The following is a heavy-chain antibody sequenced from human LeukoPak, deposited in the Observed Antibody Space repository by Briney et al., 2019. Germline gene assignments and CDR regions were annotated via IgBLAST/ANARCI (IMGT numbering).Heavy chain of an antibody. CDR3: ASGVVVITTRPFDY. D-gene: IGHD3-22*01. Sequence: SETLSLTCTVSGGSISSSSYYWGWIRQPPGKGLEWIGNIYYSGSTYYNPSLKSRVTISVDTSKNQFSLKLSSVTAADTAVYYCASGVVVITTRPFDYWGQGTLVTVSS. J-gene: IGHJ4*02. CDR2: IYYSGST. V-gene: IGHV4-39*01. CDR1: GGSISSSSYY.